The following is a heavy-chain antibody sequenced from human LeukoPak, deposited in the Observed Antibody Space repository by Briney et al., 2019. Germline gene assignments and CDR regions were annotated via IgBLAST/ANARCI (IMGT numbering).Heavy chain of an antibody. V-gene: IGHV4-59*01. CDR2: ADSRGST. CDR1: GGTITGYH. CDR3: ARVGSGSHFDY. D-gene: IGHD5-12*01. J-gene: IGHJ4*02. Sequence: PSETLSLTCAVSGGTITGYHWSWIRQPPGKGLDWIGYADSRGSTLYNPSLKSRVAIPVDTSQRQLSLRLTSVTAADTAVYYCARVGSGSHFDYWGQGTLVAVSS.